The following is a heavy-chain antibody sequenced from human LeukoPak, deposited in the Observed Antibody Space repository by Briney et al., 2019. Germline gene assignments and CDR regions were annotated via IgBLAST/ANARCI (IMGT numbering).Heavy chain of an antibody. J-gene: IGHJ2*01. Sequence: PSETLSLTCTVFGYSISRGYYWGWIRQPPGKGLEWIGSIFHSGSIYYTPSLKSRVTISVDTSKNQFSLKLSSVTAADTAVYYCARVGATGGPSYTLHWYFDLWGRGTLVTVSS. CDR2: IFHSGSI. CDR3: ARVGATGGPSYTLHWYFDL. CDR1: GYSISRGYY. V-gene: IGHV4-38-2*02. D-gene: IGHD1-26*01.